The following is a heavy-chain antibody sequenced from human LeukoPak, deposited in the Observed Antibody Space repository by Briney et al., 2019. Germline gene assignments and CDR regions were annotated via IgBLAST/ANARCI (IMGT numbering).Heavy chain of an antibody. CDR3: AREEALGSGSFDY. Sequence: PSETLSLTCIVSGGSISSYYWSWIRQPAGKGLEWIGRLYSSGDTNYNPSLKSRVTISVDTSKNQFSLKLSSVTAADTAVYYCAREEALGSGSFDYWGQGTLVTVSS. D-gene: IGHD1-26*01. J-gene: IGHJ4*02. CDR2: LYSSGDT. V-gene: IGHV4-4*07. CDR1: GGSISSYY.